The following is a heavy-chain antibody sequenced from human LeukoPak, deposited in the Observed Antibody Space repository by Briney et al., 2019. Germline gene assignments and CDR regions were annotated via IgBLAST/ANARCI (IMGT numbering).Heavy chain of an antibody. D-gene: IGHD6-13*01. CDR3: AREGTFFGAAADY. J-gene: IGHJ4*02. Sequence: PGGSLRLSCAASAFTFSSYWMNWVRQAPGKGLEWVSYISSSGSTIYYADSVKGRFTISRDNAKNSLYLQMNSLRAEDTAVYYCAREGTFFGAAADYWGQGTLVTVSS. CDR1: AFTFSSYW. CDR2: ISSSGSTI. V-gene: IGHV3-48*04.